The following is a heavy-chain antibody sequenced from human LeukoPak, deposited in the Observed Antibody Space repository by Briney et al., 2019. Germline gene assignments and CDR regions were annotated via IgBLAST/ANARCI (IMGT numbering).Heavy chain of an antibody. Sequence: PGRSLRLSCAASGFTFDDYAMHWVRQAPGKGLEWVSGISWNSGSIGYADSVKGRFTISRDNAKNSLYLQMNSLRAEDTAVYYCAKDSSVLRYFDWLFNYFDYWGQGTLVTVSS. CDR3: AKDSSVLRYFDWLFNYFDY. D-gene: IGHD3-9*01. CDR2: ISWNSGSI. J-gene: IGHJ4*02. CDR1: GFTFDDYA. V-gene: IGHV3-9*01.